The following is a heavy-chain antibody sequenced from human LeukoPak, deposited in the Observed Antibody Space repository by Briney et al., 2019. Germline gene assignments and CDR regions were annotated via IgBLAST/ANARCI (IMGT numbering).Heavy chain of an antibody. CDR1: GYTFTGYY. CDR3: ARDRIVVVPAAMRGYYYYGMDV. V-gene: IGHV1-2*02. J-gene: IGHJ6*02. Sequence: GASVKVSCKASGYTFTGYYMHWVRQAPGQGLEWMGWINPNSGGTNYAQKFQGRVTMTRDTSISTAYMELSRLRSDYTAVYYCARDRIVVVPAAMRGYYYYGMDVWGQGTTVTVSS. D-gene: IGHD2-2*01. CDR2: INPNSGGT.